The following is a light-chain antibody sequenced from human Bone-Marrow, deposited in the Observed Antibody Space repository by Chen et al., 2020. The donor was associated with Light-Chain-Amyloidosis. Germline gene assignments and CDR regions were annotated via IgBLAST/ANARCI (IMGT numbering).Light chain of an antibody. V-gene: IGKV3-11*01. CDR2: DAS. CDR3: QQRSNWPPSLT. CDR1: QSLSTF. Sequence: EVVLTQSPATLSLSPGERATLSCRASQSLSTFLAWYQHKPGQAPRLLIYDASTRATGIPARFSGSGSGTDFTLTISSLEPEDFAVYYCQQRSNWPPSLTFGGGTKVEIK. J-gene: IGKJ4*01.